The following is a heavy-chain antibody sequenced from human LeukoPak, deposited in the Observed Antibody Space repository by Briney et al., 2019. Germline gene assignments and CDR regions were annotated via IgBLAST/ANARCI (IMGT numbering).Heavy chain of an antibody. J-gene: IGHJ4*02. V-gene: IGHV3-30-3*01. CDR2: ISYDGSNK. Sequence: GGSLRLSCAASGFTFSNAWMSWVRQAPGKGLEWVAVISYDGSNKYYADSVKGRFTISRDNSKNTLYLQMNSLRAEDTAVYYCARDRLYYYDSSGLPDYWGQGTLVTVSS. D-gene: IGHD3-22*01. CDR3: ARDRLYYYDSSGLPDY. CDR1: GFTFSNAW.